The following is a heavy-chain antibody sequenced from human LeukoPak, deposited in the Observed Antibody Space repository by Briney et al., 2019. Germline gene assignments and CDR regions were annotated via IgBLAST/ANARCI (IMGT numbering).Heavy chain of an antibody. Sequence: GGSLRLSCAASGFSFSTYAMTWVRQAPGQGLEWVSTIGGSGDSTYYVDSVQGRFTISRDNSKNTLYLHMDSLRDEDTAVYHCATARDYDFWSGYAFDYWGQGTLVTVSS. D-gene: IGHD3-3*01. V-gene: IGHV3-23*01. CDR3: ATARDYDFWSGYAFDY. CDR2: IGGSGDST. J-gene: IGHJ4*02. CDR1: GFSFSTYA.